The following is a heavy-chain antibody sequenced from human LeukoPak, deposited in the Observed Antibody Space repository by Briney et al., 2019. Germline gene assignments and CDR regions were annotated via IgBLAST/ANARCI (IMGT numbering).Heavy chain of an antibody. V-gene: IGHV3-9*01. D-gene: IGHD6-13*01. CDR1: GFTFDDYA. CDR3: AKGHSSSWGNDAFDI. Sequence: GGSLRLSCAASGFTFDDYAMHWVRHAPGKGLEWVSGISRNSGSIGYADSVKGRFTISRDNAKNSLYLQMNSLRAEDTALYYCAKGHSSSWGNDAFDIWGQGTMVTVSS. J-gene: IGHJ3*02. CDR2: ISRNSGSI.